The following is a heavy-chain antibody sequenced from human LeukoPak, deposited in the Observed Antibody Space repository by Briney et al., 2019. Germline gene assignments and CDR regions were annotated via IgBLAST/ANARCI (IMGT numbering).Heavy chain of an antibody. V-gene: IGHV3-74*01. J-gene: IGHJ4*02. Sequence: GGSLRLSCAASGFTFSSYWMHWVRQAPGKGLVWVSRISDGGSTTTYADSVKGRFTISRDNAKNTLYLQMNGLRAEDTTVYYCSRSAYYDGSGNYYDYWGQGTLVTVSS. CDR3: SRSAYYDGSGNYYDY. CDR1: GFTFSSYW. CDR2: ISDGGSTT. D-gene: IGHD3-22*01.